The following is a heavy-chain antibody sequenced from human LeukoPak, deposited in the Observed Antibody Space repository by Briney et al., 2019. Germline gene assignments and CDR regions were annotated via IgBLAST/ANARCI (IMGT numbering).Heavy chain of an antibody. CDR3: ARVDRGVFAGLLRGLRFDY. CDR1: GYTFTSYD. D-gene: IGHD3-10*01. J-gene: IGHJ4*02. Sequence: ASVKVSFKASGYTFTSYDSNCVRQATGQGLEWMVWMNPNSDNTGYAQKFQGRVTMTRNTAISTAYMELSSLRSEDTAVYYCARVDRGVFAGLLRGLRFDYWGQGTLVTVSS. V-gene: IGHV1-8*01. CDR2: MNPNSDNT.